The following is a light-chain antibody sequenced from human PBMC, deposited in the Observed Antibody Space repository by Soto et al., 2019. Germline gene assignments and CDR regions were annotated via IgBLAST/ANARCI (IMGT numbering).Light chain of an antibody. CDR3: QQYNSYCT. J-gene: IGKJ1*01. V-gene: IGKV1-5*03. Sequence: DIPRSQAASTLSGSVGDRVTITCRASQTISSWLAWYQQKPGKAPKLLIYKASTLKSGVPSRFSGSGSGTEFTLTISSLQPDDFATYYCQQYNSYCTFGQGTNVDIK. CDR2: KAS. CDR1: QTISSW.